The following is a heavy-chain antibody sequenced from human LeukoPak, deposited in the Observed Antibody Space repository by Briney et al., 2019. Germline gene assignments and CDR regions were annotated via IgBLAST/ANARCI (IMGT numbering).Heavy chain of an antibody. CDR1: GFTFSSYS. V-gene: IGHV3-48*04. CDR3: ARDLAYSRLDY. Sequence: GGSLRLSCAASGFTFSSYSMNWVRQAPGKGLEWVSHITASGTAMFYADSVKGRFTISRDNAKNSLYLQMDSLRVEDTAFYYCARDLAYSRLDYWGQGMLVTVSS. D-gene: IGHD5-18*01. CDR2: ITASGTAM. J-gene: IGHJ4*02.